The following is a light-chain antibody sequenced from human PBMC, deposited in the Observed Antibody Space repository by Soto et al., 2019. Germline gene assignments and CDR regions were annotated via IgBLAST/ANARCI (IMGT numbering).Light chain of an antibody. CDR1: QGISSA. CDR2: DAS. J-gene: IGKJ3*01. V-gene: IGKV1D-13*01. Sequence: AIQLTQSPSSLSASVGDRVTITCRASQGISSALAWYQQKPGKAPKLLIYDASSLESRVPSRFSGSGSGTDFTLTISSMQPEDFATYYCQQFNNYPAFTFGPGTKVDIK. CDR3: QQFNNYPAFT.